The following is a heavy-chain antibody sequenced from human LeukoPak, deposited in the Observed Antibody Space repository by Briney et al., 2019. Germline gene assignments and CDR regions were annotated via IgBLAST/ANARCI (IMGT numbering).Heavy chain of an antibody. D-gene: IGHD6-13*01. J-gene: IGHJ4*02. CDR2: ISSSSSYI. V-gene: IGHV3-21*01. CDR3: ARVRPVRGSSWTGDY. CDR1: GFTFSSYS. Sequence: GGSLRLSCAASGFTFSSYSMNWVRQAPGKGLEWVSSISSSSSYIYYADSVKGRFTISRDNAKNSLYLQMNSLRAEDTAVYYCARVRPVRGSSWTGDYWGQGTLVTVSS.